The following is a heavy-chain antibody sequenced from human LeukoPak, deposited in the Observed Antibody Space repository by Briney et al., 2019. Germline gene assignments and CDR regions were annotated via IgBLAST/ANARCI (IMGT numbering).Heavy chain of an antibody. CDR2: ISGSGGST. CDR1: GFTFSSYA. V-gene: IGHV3-23*01. J-gene: IGHJ4*02. CDR3: AKMGAVAVFAPLDY. Sequence: PGGSLRLSCAASGFTFSSYAMSWVRQAPGKGLEWVSAISGSGGSTYYADSVKGRFTISRDNSKNTLYLQMNSLRAEDTAVYYCAKMGAVAVFAPLDYWGQGTLVTVSS. D-gene: IGHD6-19*01.